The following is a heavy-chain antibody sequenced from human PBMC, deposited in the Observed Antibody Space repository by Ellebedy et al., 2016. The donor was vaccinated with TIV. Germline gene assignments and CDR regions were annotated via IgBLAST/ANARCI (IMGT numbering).Heavy chain of an antibody. CDR2: ITEDGSEK. J-gene: IGHJ5*02. CDR1: GFTFSSYW. D-gene: IGHD3-10*01. V-gene: IGHV3-7*01. Sequence: PGGSLRLSCAASGFTFSSYWMSWVRQAPGKGLEWVANITEDGSEKYYVDSVKGRFTISRANAKNSLYLQMNSLRAEDTAVYYCARVPWGSGAVNWFDPWGQGTLVTVSS. CDR3: ARVPWGSGAVNWFDP.